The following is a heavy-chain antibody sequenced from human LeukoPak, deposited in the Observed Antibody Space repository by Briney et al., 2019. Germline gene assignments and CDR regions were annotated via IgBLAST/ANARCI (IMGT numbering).Heavy chain of an antibody. V-gene: IGHV3-20*04. CDR3: ARDVGYSSSEEDDY. J-gene: IGHJ4*02. CDR1: GFTFDDYG. D-gene: IGHD6-13*01. Sequence: PGGSLRLSCAASGFTFDDYGMSWVRQAPGKGLEWVSGINWKGGSTVYADSVKGRFTISRDNAKNSLYLQMNSLRAEDTASYYCARDVGYSSSEEDDYWGQGTLVTVSS. CDR2: INWKGGST.